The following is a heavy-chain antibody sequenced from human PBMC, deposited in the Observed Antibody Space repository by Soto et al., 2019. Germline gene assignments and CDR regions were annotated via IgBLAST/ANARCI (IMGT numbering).Heavy chain of an antibody. J-gene: IGHJ5*02. CDR2: IYYTGKT. CDR3: GRDLTSNANCIDP. V-gene: IGHV4-30-4*01. D-gene: IGHD2-2*01. Sequence: SETLSLTCSVSGDYIHVGGYYWTWIRQRPGKGLEWMGYIYYTGKTYYNPSLESRLTMSVDRSKNQFALRLTSVTAADTAVYFCGRDLTSNANCIDPWGQGTLVTVSS. CDR1: GDYIHVGGYY.